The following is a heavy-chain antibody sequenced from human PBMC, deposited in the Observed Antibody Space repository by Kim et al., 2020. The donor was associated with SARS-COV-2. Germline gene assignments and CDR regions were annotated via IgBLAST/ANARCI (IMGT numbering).Heavy chain of an antibody. CDR3: AKDPSGWLALYYFDY. J-gene: IGHJ4*02. CDR2: IWYDGSNK. D-gene: IGHD6-19*01. Sequence: GGSLRLSCAASAFTFSSYGMHWVRQAPGKGLEGLAGIWYDGSNKYYADSVKGRFTISRDNSKNTLYLQMNSLRAEDTAVYYCAKDPSGWLALYYFDYWGQGTLVTVSS. CDR1: AFTFSSYG. V-gene: IGHV3-33*06.